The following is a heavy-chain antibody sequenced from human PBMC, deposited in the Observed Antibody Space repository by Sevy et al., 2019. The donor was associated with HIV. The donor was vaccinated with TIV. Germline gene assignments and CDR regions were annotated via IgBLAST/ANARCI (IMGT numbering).Heavy chain of an antibody. Sequence: GGSLRLSCEASGFTFSDFAMSWVCQAPGKGLEWVSAISGSGTKTYYSDSVRGRFTISRDNSMNTQCLQRNSLRTEDTAVYYGPARNDDFDCWGQGTLVTVSS. V-gene: IGHV3-23*01. D-gene: IGHD2-2*01. CDR2: ISGSGTKT. CDR3: PARNDDFDC. CDR1: GFTFSDFA. J-gene: IGHJ4*02.